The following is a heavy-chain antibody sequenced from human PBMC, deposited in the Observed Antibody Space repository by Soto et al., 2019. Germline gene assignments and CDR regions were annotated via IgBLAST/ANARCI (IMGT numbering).Heavy chain of an antibody. J-gene: IGHJ4*02. CDR3: AKWQWLSPTHFDY. V-gene: IGHV3-23*01. CDR2: VDGGGVST. Sequence: EVQLLESGGGLVQPGGSLRLFCAGSGFTFSNYAMSWVRRAPGKGLEWVSSVDGGGVSTYSADFVKGRFTISKDNSKNTLFLQMNSLRAEDTAMYYCAKWQWLSPTHFDYWGQGILVTVSS. CDR1: GFTFSNYA. D-gene: IGHD6-19*01.